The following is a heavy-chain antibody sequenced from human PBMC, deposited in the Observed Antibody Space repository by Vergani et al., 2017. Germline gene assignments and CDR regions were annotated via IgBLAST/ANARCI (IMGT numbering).Heavy chain of an antibody. Sequence: EVQLVESGGGLVQPGGSLRLSCAASGFTFSSYEMNWVRQAPGKGLEWVSYISSSGITIYYADSVKGRFTISRDNAKNSLYLQMNSLRAEDTAVYYCASITIFGVVIPFFDYWGQGTLVTVSS. D-gene: IGHD3-3*01. CDR2: ISSSGITI. CDR1: GFTFSSYE. CDR3: ASITIFGVVIPFFDY. V-gene: IGHV3-48*03. J-gene: IGHJ4*02.